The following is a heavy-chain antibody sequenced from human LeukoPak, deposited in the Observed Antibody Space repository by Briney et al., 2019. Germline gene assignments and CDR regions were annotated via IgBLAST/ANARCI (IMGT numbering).Heavy chain of an antibody. CDR3: ARLRVEGATVGFDY. V-gene: IGHV3-7*01. J-gene: IGHJ4*02. D-gene: IGHD1-26*01. Sequence: GGSLRLSSAASGFTFSTFWMGGVRQAPGKGRDCVANINQDEGEIYYADSVRGQFTISSHNAKHSLFLTMNSLRVEDTALYYCARLRVEGATVGFDYWGQGTLVTVSS. CDR1: GFTFSTFW. CDR2: INQDEGEI.